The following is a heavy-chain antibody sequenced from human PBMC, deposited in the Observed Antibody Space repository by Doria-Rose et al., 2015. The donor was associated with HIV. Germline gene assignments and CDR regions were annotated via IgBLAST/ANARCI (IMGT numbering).Heavy chain of an antibody. CDR1: GYTFSKYD. J-gene: IGHJ4*02. V-gene: IGHV1-8*01. CDR3: ARADGGLGYCTTPTCSKPFDH. D-gene: IGHD2-2*01. Sequence: QVQLVQSGAEVKKPGASVKVSCKASGYTFSKYDINWVRQAPGQGLEWMGWLNPNSDSTGCAQKFQGRVTMTWNTSISTAYMELSTLRSEDTAIYYCARADGGLGYCTTPTCSKPFDHWGQGTLVTVPS. CDR2: LNPNSDST.